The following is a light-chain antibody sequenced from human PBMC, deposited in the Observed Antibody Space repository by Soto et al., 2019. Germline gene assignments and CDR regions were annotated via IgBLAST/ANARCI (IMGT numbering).Light chain of an antibody. Sequence: DIQMTQSPSSLSASVGDRVTISCRASQGIANYLAWYQQKPGKVPELLIYAASTLHSGVPSRFSGSGSWTDFTLTLSRLKPEDVASYYCQKYSSAPWTFGQGNKVEIK. V-gene: IGKV1-27*01. CDR1: QGIANY. J-gene: IGKJ1*01. CDR2: AAS. CDR3: QKYSSAPWT.